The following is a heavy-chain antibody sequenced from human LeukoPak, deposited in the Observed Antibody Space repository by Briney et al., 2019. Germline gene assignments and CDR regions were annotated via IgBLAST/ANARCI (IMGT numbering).Heavy chain of an antibody. V-gene: IGHV3-64D*06. CDR3: VKGILRFSQQPFDP. Sequence: PGGSLRLSCSASGFTFSSYAMHWVRQAPGKGLEYVSAISCNGGSTYYADSVKGRFTTSRDNSKNTLYLQMSSLRAEDTAVYYCVKGILRFSQQPFDPWGQGTLVTVSS. CDR2: ISCNGGST. CDR1: GFTFSSYA. J-gene: IGHJ5*02. D-gene: IGHD3-3*01.